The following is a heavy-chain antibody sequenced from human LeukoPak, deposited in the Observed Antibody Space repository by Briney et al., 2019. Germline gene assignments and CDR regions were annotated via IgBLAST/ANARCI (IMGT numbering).Heavy chain of an antibody. V-gene: IGHV3-23*01. CDR2: ISGRAVST. CDR3: ARDTSSTWYASYGTDV. D-gene: IGHD6-13*01. CDR1: GFTFSTYA. Sequence: QPGGSLRLSCAASGFTFSTYAMSWVRQAPGKGLGWVSAISGRAVSTSYADSVRGRFTISRDNSKNTLYLQMNSLRDDDTGIYYCARDTSSTWYASYGTDVWGQGTTVTVSS. J-gene: IGHJ6*02.